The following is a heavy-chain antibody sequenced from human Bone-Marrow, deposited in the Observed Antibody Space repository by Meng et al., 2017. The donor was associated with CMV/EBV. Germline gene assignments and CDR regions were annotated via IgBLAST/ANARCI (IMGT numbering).Heavy chain of an antibody. CDR3: ARDLSGRGESGY. CDR1: GLTFSSYS. J-gene: IGHJ4*02. Sequence: GGSLRLSCAASGLTFSSYSMNWVRQAPGKGLEWVSSISSSSSYIYYADSVKGRFTISRDNAKNSLYLQMNSLRAEDTAVYYCARDLSGRGESGYWGQGTLVTVSS. V-gene: IGHV3-21*01. CDR2: ISSSSSYI. D-gene: IGHD1-26*01.